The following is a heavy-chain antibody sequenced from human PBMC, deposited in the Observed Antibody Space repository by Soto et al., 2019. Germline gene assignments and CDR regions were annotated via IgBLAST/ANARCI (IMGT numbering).Heavy chain of an antibody. J-gene: IGHJ4*02. CDR2: ISPMFGAA. D-gene: IGHD3-10*01. V-gene: IGHV1-69*19. CDR1: GGTFNTYA. Sequence: QVQLVQSGAEMKKPGSSVKVSCQSSGGTFNTYAMNWVRQAPGQGPEWMGDISPMFGAANYAPTFQCRDTITADESTGTSYMQLSSLTSEDTALYFCAREVQVHTPAFVYWGQGTLVTVSS. CDR3: AREVQVHTPAFVY.